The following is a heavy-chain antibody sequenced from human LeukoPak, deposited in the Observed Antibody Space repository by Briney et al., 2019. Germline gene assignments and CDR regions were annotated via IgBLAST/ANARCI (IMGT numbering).Heavy chain of an antibody. CDR2: INSDGSST. CDR1: GFTFSSYW. Sequence: GGSLRLSCAASGFTFSSYWTHWVRQAPGKGLVWVSRINSDGSSTSYADSVKGRFTISRDNAKNTLYLQMNSLRAEDTAVYYCARDRDRFWNDANDAFDIWGQGTMVTVSS. CDR3: ARDRDRFWNDANDAFDI. D-gene: IGHD1-1*01. V-gene: IGHV3-74*01. J-gene: IGHJ3*02.